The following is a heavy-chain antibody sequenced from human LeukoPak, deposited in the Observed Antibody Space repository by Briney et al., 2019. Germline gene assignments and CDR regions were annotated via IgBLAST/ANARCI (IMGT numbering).Heavy chain of an antibody. D-gene: IGHD5-18*01. CDR3: AIGYSYGFDY. Sequence: SETLSLTCTVSGDSISTYYWSWIRQPPGKGLEWIGYIYYRVTSDYNPSLKSRVTISVDTSKNQFSLKLSSVTAADTAVYYCAIGYSYGFDYWGQGTLVTVSS. J-gene: IGHJ4*02. CDR2: IYYRVTS. V-gene: IGHV4-59*01. CDR1: GDSISTYY.